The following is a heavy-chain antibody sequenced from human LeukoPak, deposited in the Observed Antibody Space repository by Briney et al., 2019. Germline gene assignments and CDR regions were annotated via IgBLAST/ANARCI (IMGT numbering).Heavy chain of an antibody. J-gene: IGHJ4*02. CDR3: ARVSGGSSLDYFDY. CDR1: GGSISSYY. D-gene: IGHD6-13*01. Sequence: SETLSLTCTVSGGSISSYYWSRIRQPPGKGLEWIGYIYYSGSTNYNPSLKSRVTISVDTSKNQFSLMLSSVTAADTAVYYCARVSGGSSLDYFDYWGQGTLVTVSS. CDR2: IYYSGST. V-gene: IGHV4-59*01.